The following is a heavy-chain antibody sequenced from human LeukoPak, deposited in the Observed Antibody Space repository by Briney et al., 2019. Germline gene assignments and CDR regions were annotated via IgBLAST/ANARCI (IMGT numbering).Heavy chain of an antibody. V-gene: IGHV4-31*03. Sequence: PSETLSLTCTVSGGSISSGGYYWSWIRQHPGKGLEWIGYIYYSGSTYYNPSLKSRVTISVDTSKNQFSLKLSSVTAADTAVYYCATPGPITMIVVRNAFDIWGQGTMVTVSS. CDR2: IYYSGST. CDR3: ATPGPITMIVVRNAFDI. CDR1: GGSISSGGYY. J-gene: IGHJ3*02. D-gene: IGHD3-22*01.